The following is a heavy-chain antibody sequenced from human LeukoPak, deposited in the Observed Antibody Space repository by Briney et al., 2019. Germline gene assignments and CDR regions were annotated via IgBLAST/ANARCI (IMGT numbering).Heavy chain of an antibody. J-gene: IGHJ5*02. D-gene: IGHD5-12*01. CDR2: INGAGGYT. CDR3: ATEDWAVATS. V-gene: IGHV3-11*06. Sequence: GGSLRLSCAASGFPFSVYYMSWIRQAPGKGLEWVSYINGAGGYTDYADSVRGRFTISRDNARNSLFLQMNSLRAEDTAVYYCATEDWAVATSWGQGTLVTVSS. CDR1: GFPFSVYY.